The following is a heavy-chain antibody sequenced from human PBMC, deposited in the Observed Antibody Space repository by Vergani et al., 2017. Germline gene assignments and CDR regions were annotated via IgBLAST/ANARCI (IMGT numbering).Heavy chain of an antibody. D-gene: IGHD3-10*01. CDR3: ARHRGSGGFFPSSYFYGMDV. V-gene: IGHV4-38-2*01. CDR2: IHHSGDT. J-gene: IGHJ6*02. Sequence: QVQLQESGPGLVKPSETLTLTCDVSDSSIMTNPYWGWFRQSPGKGLEWIGCIHHSGDTHYNSSLKSRVSISIVSSRKFSLCLTSVTAADTAIYYCARHRGSGGFFPSSYFYGMDVWGHGTTVTVS. CDR1: DSSIMTNPY.